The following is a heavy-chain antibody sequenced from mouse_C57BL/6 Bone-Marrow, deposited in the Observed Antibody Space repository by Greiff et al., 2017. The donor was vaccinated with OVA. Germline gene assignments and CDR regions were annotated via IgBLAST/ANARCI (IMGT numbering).Heavy chain of an antibody. CDR3: ARRRWLLSFAY. CDR2: ISSGGSYT. CDR1: GFTFSSYG. Sequence: EVQLQESGGDLVKPGGSLKLSCAASGFTFSSYGMSWVRQTPDTRLEWVATISSGGSYTYYPDSVKGRFTISRDNAKNTLYLQMSSLKSEDTAMYYCARRRWLLSFAYWGQGTLVTVSA. J-gene: IGHJ3*01. D-gene: IGHD2-3*01. V-gene: IGHV5-6*01.